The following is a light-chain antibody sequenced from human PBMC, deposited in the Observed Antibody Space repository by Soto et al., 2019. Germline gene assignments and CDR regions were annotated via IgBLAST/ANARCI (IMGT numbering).Light chain of an antibody. J-gene: IGKJ1*01. V-gene: IGKV3-20*01. CDR3: HHFGSLPET. CDR1: QSVASSY. CDR2: SAS. Sequence: EVVLTQSPGTLSLSPGERVTLSCRASQSVASSYLAWYQQKPGRAPRLLFYSASSRSTVIPDRFSGSGSGTDFTLIISRLEAEDFAVYYFHHFGSLPETFGQGTNVE.